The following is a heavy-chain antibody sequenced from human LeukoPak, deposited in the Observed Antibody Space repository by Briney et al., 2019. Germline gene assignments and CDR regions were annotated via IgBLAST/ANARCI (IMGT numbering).Heavy chain of an antibody. CDR2: ISYDGSNK. D-gene: IGHD6-13*01. Sequence: PGGSLRLSCAASGFTFDDYAMHWVRQAPGKGLEWVAVISYDGSNKYYADSVKGRFTISRDNSKNTLYLQMNSLRAEDTAVYYCARDSSSWYVSEHWGQGTLVTVSS. CDR3: ARDSSSWYVSEH. V-gene: IGHV3-30-3*01. J-gene: IGHJ1*01. CDR1: GFTFDDYA.